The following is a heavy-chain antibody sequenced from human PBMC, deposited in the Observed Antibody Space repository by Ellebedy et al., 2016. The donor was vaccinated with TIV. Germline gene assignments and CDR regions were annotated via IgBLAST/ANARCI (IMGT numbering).Heavy chain of an antibody. CDR2: IHPGDSQI. J-gene: IGHJ4*02. CDR3: ARAETWATSPTYFKD. V-gene: IGHV5-51*01. CDR1: GYSFNNYW. Sequence: GESLKISXKGSGYSFNNYWIAWVRQMPGKGLEWMGVIHPGDSQIRYSPSFQGQVIISADKSTNTAYLQWISLKASDTAMFYCARAETWATSPTYFKDWGQGTLVTVSS. D-gene: IGHD5-24*01.